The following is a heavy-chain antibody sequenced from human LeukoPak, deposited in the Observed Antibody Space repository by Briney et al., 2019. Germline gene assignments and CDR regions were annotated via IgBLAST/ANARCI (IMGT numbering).Heavy chain of an antibody. CDR2: IIPIFSTA. CDR3: ARLVVVVPAAIAGWFDP. V-gene: IGHV1-69*05. CDR1: GGTFSSYA. J-gene: IGHJ5*02. Sequence: GSSVKVSCKASGGTFSSYAISWVRQAPGQGLEWMGGIIPIFSTANYAQKFQGRVTITTDESTSTAYMELSSLRSEDTAVYYCARLVVVVPAAIAGWFDPWGQGTLVTVSS. D-gene: IGHD2-2*01.